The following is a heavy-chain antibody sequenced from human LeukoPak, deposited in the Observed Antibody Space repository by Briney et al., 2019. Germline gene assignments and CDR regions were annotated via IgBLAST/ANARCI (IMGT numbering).Heavy chain of an antibody. Sequence: ASVKVSCKVSGYTLTELSMHWVRQAPGKGLEWMGGFDPEDGETIYAQKFQGRVTMTEDTSTDTAYMELSSLRSEDTAVYYCATRKEVRFLEWLTFDYWGQGTLVTVSS. CDR1: GYTLTELS. V-gene: IGHV1-24*01. CDR3: ATRKEVRFLEWLTFDY. J-gene: IGHJ4*02. D-gene: IGHD3-3*01. CDR2: FDPEDGET.